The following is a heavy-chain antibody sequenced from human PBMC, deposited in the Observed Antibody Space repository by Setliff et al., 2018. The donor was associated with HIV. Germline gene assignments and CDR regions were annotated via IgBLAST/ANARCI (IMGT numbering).Heavy chain of an antibody. D-gene: IGHD3-3*01. V-gene: IGHV4-34*01. J-gene: IGHJ6*03. CDR3: ARGRPRLYYNFWSGYLPSHYYYYYYMDV. CDR1: GESFSGFY. CDR2: IHPSGST. Sequence: PSETLSLTCAVYGESFSGFYWNWIRQPPGKGLEWIGEIHPSGSTRYSPSLDRRVTISRDTSKRQVSLNLNSVTAADTAVYYCARGRPRLYYNFWSGYLPSHYYYYYYMDVWGKGTTVTVSS.